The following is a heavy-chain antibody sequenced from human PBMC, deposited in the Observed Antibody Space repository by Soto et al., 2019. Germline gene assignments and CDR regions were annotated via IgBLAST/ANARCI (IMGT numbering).Heavy chain of an antibody. D-gene: IGHD3-3*01. CDR2: ISGSAGST. V-gene: IGHV3-23*01. CDR1: GFTFSSYA. CDR3: ASPGDFWSGYLGH. Sequence: GGSLRLSCAASGFTFSSYAMSWVRQAPGKGLEWVSAISGSAGSTYYADSVKGRFTISRDNTKNTLYLQMNSLRAEDTAVYYCASPGDFWSGYLGHWGQGTLVTVSS. J-gene: IGHJ4*02.